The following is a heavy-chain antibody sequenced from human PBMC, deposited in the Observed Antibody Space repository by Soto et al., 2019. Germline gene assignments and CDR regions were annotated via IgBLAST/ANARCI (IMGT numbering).Heavy chain of an antibody. CDR2: IYYSGST. CDR1: GGSISSGGYY. D-gene: IGHD5-18*01. CDR3: ARLFGGYSHPDYFDY. Sequence: QVQLQESGPGLVKPSQTLSLTCTVSGGSISSGGYYWSWIRQHPGKGLEWIGYIYYSGSTSYNPSLKSRVTRSVDTSKNQFSLKLSSVTAADTAVYYCARLFGGYSHPDYFDYWGQGTLVTVSS. V-gene: IGHV4-31*03. J-gene: IGHJ4*02.